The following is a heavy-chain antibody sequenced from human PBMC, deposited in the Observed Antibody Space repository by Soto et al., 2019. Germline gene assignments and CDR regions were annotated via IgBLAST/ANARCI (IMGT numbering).Heavy chain of an antibody. CDR3: ARGPTTAYSYGYYVDY. Sequence: GASVKVSCKASGGTFSSYAISWVRQAPGQGLEWMGGIIPIFGTANYAQKFQGRVTITADESTSTAYMELSSLRSEDTAVYYCARGPTTAYSYGYYVDYWGQGTLVTVSS. D-gene: IGHD5-18*01. CDR1: GGTFSSYA. CDR2: IIPIFGTA. V-gene: IGHV1-69*13. J-gene: IGHJ4*02.